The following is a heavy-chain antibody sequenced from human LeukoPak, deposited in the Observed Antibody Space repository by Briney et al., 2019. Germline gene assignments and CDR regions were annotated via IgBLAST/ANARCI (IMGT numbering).Heavy chain of an antibody. D-gene: IGHD6-13*01. CDR3: ARGHSSSPNWFDS. Sequence: PGGSLRLSCAASGFTFSSYGMHWVRQAPGKGLEWVASIKQDGSEKYYVDSVKGRFTISRDNAKNSLYLQMNSLRAEDTAVYYCARGHSSSPNWFDSWGQGTLVTVSS. CDR2: IKQDGSEK. J-gene: IGHJ5*01. CDR1: GFTFSSYG. V-gene: IGHV3-7*04.